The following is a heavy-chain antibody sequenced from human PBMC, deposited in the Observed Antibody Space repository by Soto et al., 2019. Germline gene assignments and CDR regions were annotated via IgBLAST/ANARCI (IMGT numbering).Heavy chain of an antibody. CDR1: GGSISSGDYS. D-gene: IGHD3-3*01. J-gene: IGHJ6*02. Sequence: PSETLALTCTVCGGSISSGDYSWSWIRQPPGKGLEWIGYIYYSGSNYYNPSLKSRVTISVDTSKNQFSLKRSSVTAADTAVYYCARDNILGILYGGMDVWGQGTTVTVSS. CDR3: ARDNILGILYGGMDV. V-gene: IGHV4-30-4*01. CDR2: IYYSGSN.